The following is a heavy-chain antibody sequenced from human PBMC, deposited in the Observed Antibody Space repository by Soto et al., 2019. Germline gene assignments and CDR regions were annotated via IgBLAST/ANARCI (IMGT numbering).Heavy chain of an antibody. V-gene: IGHV3-30*18. Sequence: QVQLVESGGGVVQPGRSLRLSCAASGFTFSSYGMHWVRQAPGKGLEWVAVISYDGSNKYYADSVKGRFTISRDNSKNTLYLQMSSLRAEDTAVYYCVKDGSSGWLYYYGLDVWGQGTTVTVSS. CDR2: ISYDGSNK. CDR3: VKDGSSGWLYYYGLDV. J-gene: IGHJ6*02. D-gene: IGHD6-19*01. CDR1: GFTFSSYG.